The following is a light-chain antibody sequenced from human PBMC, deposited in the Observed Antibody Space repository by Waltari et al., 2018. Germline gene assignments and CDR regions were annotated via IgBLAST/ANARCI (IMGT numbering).Light chain of an antibody. Sequence: DIQMTQSPSTLSASVGDRVTITCRASQGISSYVNWYQQKPGKAPKLLMYSTSSLQSGVPSRFSGSGSGTDFTLTVSSLQPEDFATYYCQQSFSTPYTFGQGTKLEIK. CDR2: STS. J-gene: IGKJ2*01. CDR3: QQSFSTPYT. CDR1: QGISSY. V-gene: IGKV1-39*01.